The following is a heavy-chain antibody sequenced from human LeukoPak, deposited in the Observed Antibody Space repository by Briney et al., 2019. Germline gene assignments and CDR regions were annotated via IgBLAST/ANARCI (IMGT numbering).Heavy chain of an antibody. Sequence: SETLSLTCAVYGGSFSGYYWSWIRQPPGKGLEWIGEINHSGSTNYNPSLKSRVTISVDTSKNQFSLKLSSVTAADTAVYYCARGDSGYDPWYNWFDPWGQGTLVTVSS. V-gene: IGHV4-34*01. CDR1: GGSFSGYY. CDR2: INHSGST. J-gene: IGHJ5*02. CDR3: ARGDSGYDPWYNWFDP. D-gene: IGHD5-12*01.